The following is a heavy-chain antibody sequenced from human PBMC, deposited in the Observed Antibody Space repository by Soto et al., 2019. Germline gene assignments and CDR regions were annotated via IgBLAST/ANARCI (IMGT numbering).Heavy chain of an antibody. CDR3: ARGRLRTTVTTGGMDV. CDR1: GGSFSGYY. J-gene: IGHJ6*02. CDR2: INHSGST. Sequence: PSETLSLTCAVYGGSFSGYYWSWIRQPPGKGLEWIGEINHSGSTNYNPSLKSRVTISVDTSKNQFSLKLSSVTAADTAVYYCARGRLRTTVTTGGMDVWGQGTTVTVSS. V-gene: IGHV4-34*01. D-gene: IGHD4-4*01.